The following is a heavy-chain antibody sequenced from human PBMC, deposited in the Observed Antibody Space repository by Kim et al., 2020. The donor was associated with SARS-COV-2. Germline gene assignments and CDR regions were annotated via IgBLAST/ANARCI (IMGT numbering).Heavy chain of an antibody. Sequence: GGSLRLSCAASGFTFSSYGMSWVRQAPGKGLEWVANIKHDGSEKYYVDSVKGRFTISRDNAKNSLYLQMNSLRAEDTAVYYCARETGPLVSVAVATIFD. CDR3: ARETGPLVSVAVATIFD. V-gene: IGHV3-7*03. CDR1: GFTFSSYG. D-gene: IGHD5-12*01. CDR2: IKHDGSEK. J-gene: IGHJ4*01.